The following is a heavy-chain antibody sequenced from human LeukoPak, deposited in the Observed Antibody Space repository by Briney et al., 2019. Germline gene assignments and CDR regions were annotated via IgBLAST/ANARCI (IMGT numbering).Heavy chain of an antibody. V-gene: IGHV3-7*03. CDR3: ARNNGMDA. CDR1: GFALSSHW. CDR2: VNRDGSET. Sequence: GGSLRLSCAASGFALSSHWMTWVRQVPGRGPEWVANVNRDGSETYYLDSVKGRFTISKDNAKNSLYLQMNSLRAEDTALYHYARNNGMDAWGQGTTVIVSS. J-gene: IGHJ6*02.